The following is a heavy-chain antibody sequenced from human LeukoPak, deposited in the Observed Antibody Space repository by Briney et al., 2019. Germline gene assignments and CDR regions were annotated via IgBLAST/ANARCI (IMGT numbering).Heavy chain of an antibody. CDR2: INPNSGGT. V-gene: IGHV1-2*02. Sequence: GASVKVSCKASGYTFTGYYMHWVRQAPGQGLEWMGWINPNSGGTNYAQKFQGRVTMTTDTSTSTAYMELRSLRSDDTAVYYCARFGEYSSGNWFDPWGQGTLVTVSS. CDR1: GYTFTGYY. D-gene: IGHD6-25*01. CDR3: ARFGEYSSGNWFDP. J-gene: IGHJ5*02.